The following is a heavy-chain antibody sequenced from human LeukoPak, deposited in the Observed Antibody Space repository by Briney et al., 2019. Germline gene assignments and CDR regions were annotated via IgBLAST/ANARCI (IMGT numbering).Heavy chain of an antibody. D-gene: IGHD6-13*01. CDR2: IDWTGTKT. J-gene: IGHJ3*02. V-gene: IGHV3-20*01. CDR1: GFTFDDYG. CDR3: VRKRAATNIDAYDI. Sequence: TGGSLRLSCAASGFTFDDYGMSWVRQAPGKGLEWVSSIDWTGTKTVYDDSVRGRFTISRDNAKNSLDLQINGLRADDTALYHCVRKRAATNIDAYDIWGQGTMVTVSS.